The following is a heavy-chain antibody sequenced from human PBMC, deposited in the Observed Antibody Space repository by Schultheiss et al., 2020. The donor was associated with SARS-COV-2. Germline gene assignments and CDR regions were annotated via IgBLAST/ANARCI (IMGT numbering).Heavy chain of an antibody. V-gene: IGHV3-21*01. CDR3: VRHADYFDSSGYLY. CDR1: GFTFSSYS. J-gene: IGHJ4*02. D-gene: IGHD3-22*01. Sequence: GGSLRLSCAASGFTFSSYSMNWVRQAPGKGLEWVSSISSSSSYIYYADSVKGRFTISRDNSKNTVYLQMSSLRAEDTAVYHCVRHADYFDSSGYLYWGQGTLVTVSS. CDR2: ISSSSSYI.